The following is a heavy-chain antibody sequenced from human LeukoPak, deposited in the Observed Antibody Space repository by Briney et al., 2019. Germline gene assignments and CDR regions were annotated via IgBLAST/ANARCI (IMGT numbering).Heavy chain of an antibody. J-gene: IGHJ4*02. D-gene: IGHD2-15*01. CDR1: GGSISSGSYY. CDR2: IYTSGST. CDR3: ARERVAATNGFDY. Sequence: PSETLSLTCTVSGGSISSGSYYWSWIRQPAGKGLEWIGRIYTSGSTNYNPSLKSRVTISVDTSKNQFSLKLSSVTAADTAVYYCARERVAATNGFDYWGQGTVVTVSS. V-gene: IGHV4-61*02.